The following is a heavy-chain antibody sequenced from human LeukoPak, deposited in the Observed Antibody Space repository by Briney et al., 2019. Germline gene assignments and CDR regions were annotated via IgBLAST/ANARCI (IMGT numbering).Heavy chain of an antibody. D-gene: IGHD6-6*01. CDR2: ISSSGTII. J-gene: IGHJ6*03. V-gene: IGHV3-11*04. CDR1: GFTFSDYY. CDR3: ARYVGSSSVDSYYYYMDV. Sequence: GGSLRLSCAASGFTFSDYYMTWIRQTPGKGLEWVSFISSSGTIIYYTDSVKGRFTISRDNAKNSLYLQMNSLRAEDTAVYCCARYVGSSSVDSYYYYMDVWGKGTTITVSS.